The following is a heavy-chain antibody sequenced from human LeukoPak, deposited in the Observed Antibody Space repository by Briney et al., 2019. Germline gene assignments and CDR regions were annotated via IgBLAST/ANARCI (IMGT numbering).Heavy chain of an antibody. D-gene: IGHD3-16*01. J-gene: IGHJ6*02. CDR2: INHSGST. CDR3: ARGLRSLTTRGVMLYYYYGMDV. CDR1: GGSISSYL. Sequence: SETLSLTCTVSGGSISSYLWSWIRQPPGKGLEWIGEINHSGSTNYNPSLKSRVTISVDTSKNQFSLKLSSVTAADTAVYYCARGLRSLTTRGVMLYYYYGMDVWGQGTTVTVSS. V-gene: IGHV4-34*01.